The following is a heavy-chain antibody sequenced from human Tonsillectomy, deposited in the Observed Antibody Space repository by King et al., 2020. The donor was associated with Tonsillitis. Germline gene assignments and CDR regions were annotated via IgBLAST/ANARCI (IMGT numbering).Heavy chain of an antibody. CDR1: GGSISSYY. J-gene: IGHJ4*02. CDR2: IYYSGST. D-gene: IGHD6-19*01. Sequence: QLQESGPGLVKPSETLSLTCTVSGGSISSYYWSWIRQPPGKGLEWIGYIYYSGSTNYNPSLKSRVTISVDMSKNQFSLKLSSVTAADTAVYDCASAPDGSGLYGGGFDYWGQGTLVTVSS. V-gene: IGHV4-59*01. CDR3: ASAPDGSGLYGGGFDY.